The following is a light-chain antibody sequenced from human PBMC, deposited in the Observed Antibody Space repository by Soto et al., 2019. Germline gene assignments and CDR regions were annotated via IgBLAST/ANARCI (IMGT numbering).Light chain of an antibody. CDR2: AAS. Sequence: DIQLTQSPSFLSASVGDRVTIPCRASQDISSYLAWYQQKPGKAPKLLIYAASTLQSGVPSRFSGSGSGTDFTLTISSLQPDDFATYYCQHYNSYPITFGQGTRLEIK. CDR1: QDISSY. J-gene: IGKJ5*01. CDR3: QHYNSYPIT. V-gene: IGKV1-9*01.